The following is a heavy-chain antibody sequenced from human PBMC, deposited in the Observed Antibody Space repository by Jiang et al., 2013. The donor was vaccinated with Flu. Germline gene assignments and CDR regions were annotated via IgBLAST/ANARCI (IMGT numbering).Heavy chain of an antibody. CDR3: ARLSFDSGSYRLPDY. CDR1: GGSISSTNYY. CDR2: ISYSGST. D-gene: IGHD1-26*01. Sequence: GSGLVKPSETLSLTCTVSGGSISSTNYYWGWIRQPPGKGLEWIGSISYSGSTYYNPSLKSRVTISVDSSKNQFSLKLSSVTAADTALYCCARLSFDSGSYRLPDYWGQGTLVTVSS. J-gene: IGHJ4*02. V-gene: IGHV4-39*01.